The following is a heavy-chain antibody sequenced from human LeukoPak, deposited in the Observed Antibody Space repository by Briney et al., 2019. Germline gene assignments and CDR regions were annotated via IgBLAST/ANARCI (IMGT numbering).Heavy chain of an antibody. D-gene: IGHD3-10*01. V-gene: IGHV4-61*02. CDR1: GGSISSSSYY. CDR2: IYTSGST. J-gene: IGHJ5*02. CDR3: ARDFRPMGVVSWFDP. Sequence: SETLSLTCTVSGGSISSSSYYWSWIRQPAGKGLEWIGRIYTSGSTNYNPSLKSRVTMSVDTSKNQFSLKLSSVTAADTAVYYCARDFRPMGVVSWFDPWGQGTLVTVSS.